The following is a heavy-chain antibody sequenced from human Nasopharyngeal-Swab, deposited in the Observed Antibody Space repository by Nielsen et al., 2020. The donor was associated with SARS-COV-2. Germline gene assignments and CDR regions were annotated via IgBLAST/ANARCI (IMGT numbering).Heavy chain of an antibody. V-gene: IGHV4-59*08. Sequence: SEPLSLTCNVSGGPISSYYWSWIRQPPGKGLEWFGYIYYSGSTNYNPSLKSRVTISVDTSKNQFSLKLSSVTAADTAVYYCARRQVEVGATTNYFDYWGQGTLVTVSS. CDR2: IYYSGST. CDR3: ARRQVEVGATTNYFDY. J-gene: IGHJ4*02. CDR1: GGPISSYY. D-gene: IGHD1-26*01.